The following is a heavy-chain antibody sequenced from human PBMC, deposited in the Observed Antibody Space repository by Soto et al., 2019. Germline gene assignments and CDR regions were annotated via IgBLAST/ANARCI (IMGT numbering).Heavy chain of an antibody. Sequence: QVQLVQSGAEVKKPGASVKVSCKASGYTFTSYGISWVRQAPGQGFEWMGWISAYKANTNFARKLQSGGTLTTETSTSTAYMELRSLRSDDTAVYYCARDREYHWNYNWFDPWGQGTRVTVPS. J-gene: IGHJ5*02. CDR3: ARDREYHWNYNWFDP. V-gene: IGHV1-18*01. CDR2: ISAYKANT. CDR1: GYTFTSYG. D-gene: IGHD1-7*01.